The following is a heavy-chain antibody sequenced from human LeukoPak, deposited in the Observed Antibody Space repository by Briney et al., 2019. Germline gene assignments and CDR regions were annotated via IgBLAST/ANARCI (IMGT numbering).Heavy chain of an antibody. CDR3: AKDGGVTTTYYFDY. V-gene: IGHV3-30*02. J-gene: IGHJ4*02. Sequence: PGGSLRLSCAASGFTFSSYGMHWVRQAPGKGLEWVAFIRYDGSNKYYADSVKGRFTISRDNSKNTLYLQMNSLRAEDTAVYYCAKDGGVTTTYYFDYWGQGTLVTVSS. D-gene: IGHD3-16*01. CDR2: IRYDGSNK. CDR1: GFTFSSYG.